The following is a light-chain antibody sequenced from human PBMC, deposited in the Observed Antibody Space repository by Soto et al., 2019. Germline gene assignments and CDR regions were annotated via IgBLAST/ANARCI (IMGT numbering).Light chain of an antibody. CDR2: DAS. CDR1: QSVSSY. J-gene: IGKJ4*01. V-gene: IGKV3-11*01. CDR3: QQRSNWPF. Sequence: EIVLTQSPATLSLSPGERATLSCRASQSVSSYLAWYQQKPGQAPRLLIYDASNRATGIPARFSGSGSGTDFTLTISILEPEDFAVYYCQQRSNWPFFGGGTKVEIK.